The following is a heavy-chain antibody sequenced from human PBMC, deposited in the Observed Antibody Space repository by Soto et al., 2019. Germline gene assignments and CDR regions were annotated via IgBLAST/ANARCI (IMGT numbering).Heavy chain of an antibody. D-gene: IGHD2-2*01. V-gene: IGHV1-18*01. CDR2: ISPYNGDT. CDR1: GYTFIDYG. CDR3: ARDKEMGFCSTTSGSSLTFDY. Sequence: QVQLVQSGAEVQKPGASVKVSCKTSGYTFIDYGITWVRHVPGQGLEWMGWISPYNGDTQYAQSVQGRVTMTTDPSTSIAYMDLRSLRSDDTAVYYCARDKEMGFCSTTSGSSLTFDYWGQGTLVTVSS. J-gene: IGHJ4*02.